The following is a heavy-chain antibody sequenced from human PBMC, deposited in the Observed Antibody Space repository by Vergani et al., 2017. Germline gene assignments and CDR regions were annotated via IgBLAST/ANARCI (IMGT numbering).Heavy chain of an antibody. V-gene: IGHV4-34*01. Sequence: QVQLQQWGAGLLKPSETLSLTCAVYGGSFSGYYWSWIRQPPGKGLEWIGEINHSGSTNYNPSLKSRVTISVDTSKNQFSLKLSSVTAADTAVYYCARGFTEPALGALEIWGQGTMVTVAS. CDR2: INHSGST. J-gene: IGHJ3*02. CDR1: GGSFSGYY. D-gene: IGHD1-26*01. CDR3: ARGFTEPALGALEI.